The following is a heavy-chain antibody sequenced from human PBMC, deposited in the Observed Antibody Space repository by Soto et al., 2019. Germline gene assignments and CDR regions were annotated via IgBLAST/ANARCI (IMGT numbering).Heavy chain of an antibody. Sequence: EVQLVEYGGGLVQPGESLRLSCAASGFTFSDYWMSWVRQAPGKGLEWVADIKQDGSKTYSVASVKGRFTISRDNAKESLYLQMNNLRAEDTAIYYCSRDMDYGHDYWGQGTLVTVSS. CDR2: IKQDGSKT. CDR1: GFTFSDYW. V-gene: IGHV3-7*01. CDR3: SRDMDYGHDY. D-gene: IGHD4-17*01. J-gene: IGHJ4*02.